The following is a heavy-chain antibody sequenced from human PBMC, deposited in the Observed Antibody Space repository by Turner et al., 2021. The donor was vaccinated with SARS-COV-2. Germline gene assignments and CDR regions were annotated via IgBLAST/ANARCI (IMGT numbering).Heavy chain of an antibody. D-gene: IGHD1-26*01. CDR2: IYYSGST. CDR3: ATGDLVGAIIYVGGYYGMDV. J-gene: IGHJ6*02. Sequence: QVQLQELGPGLVKPSQTLSLTCTVSGGSISSGGYYWSWIRQHPGKGLEWIGYIYYSGSTYYNPSLKSRVTISVDTSKNQFSLKLSSVTAADTAVYYCATGDLVGAIIYVGGYYGMDVWGQGTTVTVSS. CDR1: GGSISSGGYY. V-gene: IGHV4-31*03.